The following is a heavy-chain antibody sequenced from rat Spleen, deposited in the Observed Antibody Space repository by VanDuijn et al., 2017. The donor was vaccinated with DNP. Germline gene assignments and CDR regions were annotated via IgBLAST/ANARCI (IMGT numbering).Heavy chain of an antibody. CDR1: GYSITSNY. Sequence: EVQLQESGPGLVKPSQSLSLTCSVTGYSITSNYWAWIRKFPGNKMEWIGYISYSGSTGYNPSLKSRISITRDTSKNQFFLQLNSISTEDTAIYYCARGNDGYYPNWYFDFWGPGTMVTESS. J-gene: IGHJ1*01. CDR3: ARGNDGYYPNWYFDF. CDR2: ISYSGST. D-gene: IGHD1-12*03. V-gene: IGHV3-1*01.